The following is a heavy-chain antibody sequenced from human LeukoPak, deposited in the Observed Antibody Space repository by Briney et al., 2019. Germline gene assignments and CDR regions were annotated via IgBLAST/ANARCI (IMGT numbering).Heavy chain of an antibody. CDR3: ARSGRDWFDP. Sequence: SETLSLTCTVSGVSISSSNSYWGWIRQPPGKGLEWIGSIYYSGSTYYNPSLKSRVTISVDTSKNQFSLKLSSVTAADTAVYYCARSGRDWFDPWGQGTLVTVSS. V-gene: IGHV4-39*01. CDR2: IYYSGST. CDR1: GVSISSSNSY. J-gene: IGHJ5*02. D-gene: IGHD6-25*01.